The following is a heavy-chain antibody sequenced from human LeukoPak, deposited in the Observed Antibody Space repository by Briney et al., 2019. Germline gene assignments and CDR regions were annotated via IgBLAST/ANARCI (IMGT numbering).Heavy chain of an antibody. Sequence: SETLSLTCTVSGGSISSYYWSWIRQAPGKGLEWIGYIYYSGSTNYNPSLNSRVTISLDTSKTHLSLKLSSVTAADTAVYYCARHNSSTWANWFDPWGQGTLVTVSS. J-gene: IGHJ5*02. D-gene: IGHD6-13*01. CDR3: ARHNSSTWANWFDP. V-gene: IGHV4-59*08. CDR1: GGSISSYY. CDR2: IYYSGST.